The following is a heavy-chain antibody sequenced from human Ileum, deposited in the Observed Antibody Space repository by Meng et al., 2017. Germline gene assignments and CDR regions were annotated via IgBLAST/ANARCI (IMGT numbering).Heavy chain of an antibody. D-gene: IGHD3-9*01. CDR3: ARGDDWAKSGNF. J-gene: IGHJ4*02. CDR1: GGSFSNYY. Sequence: QVQLRQWGAGLLKPSETLSLTCAGYGGSFSNYYLTWIRQSPGKGLEWIGEIHPSGSTYYSPSLQSRVTITLDTSKNQFSLTLNSVTAADTAVYYCARGDDWAKSGNFWGQGTLVTVSS. CDR2: IHPSGST. V-gene: IGHV4-34*01.